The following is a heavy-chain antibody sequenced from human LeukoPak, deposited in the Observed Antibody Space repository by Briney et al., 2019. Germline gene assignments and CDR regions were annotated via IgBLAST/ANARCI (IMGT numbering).Heavy chain of an antibody. Sequence: QSGGSLRLSCAASGFTFSSYWMSWVRQAPGKGLEWVANIKQDGSEKYYVDSVKGRFTISRDNAKNSLYLQMNSLRAEDTAVYYCARGAGIAVAGTIFGYWGQGTLVTVSS. V-gene: IGHV3-7*01. J-gene: IGHJ4*02. CDR3: ARGAGIAVAGTIFGY. CDR2: IKQDGSEK. CDR1: GFTFSSYW. D-gene: IGHD6-19*01.